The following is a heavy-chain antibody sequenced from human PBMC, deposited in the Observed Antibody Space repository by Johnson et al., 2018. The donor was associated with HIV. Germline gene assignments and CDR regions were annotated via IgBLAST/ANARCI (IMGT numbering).Heavy chain of an antibody. V-gene: IGHV3-53*01. CDR2: IYSGGST. CDR3: ARDLRNSGWSNGFDV. CDR1: GFTVSSNY. Sequence: VQLVESGGGVVQPGRSLRLSCAASGFTVSSNYMSWVRQAPGKGLEWVSVIYSGGSTYYADSVKGRFTISRDNSKNTLYLQMNSLEAEDTALYYCARDLRNSGWSNGFDVWGQGTMVTVSS. D-gene: IGHD6-19*01. J-gene: IGHJ3*01.